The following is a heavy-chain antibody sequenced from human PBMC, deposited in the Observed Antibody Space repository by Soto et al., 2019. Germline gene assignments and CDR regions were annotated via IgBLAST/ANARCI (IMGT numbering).Heavy chain of an antibody. D-gene: IGHD1-26*01. J-gene: IGHJ4*02. CDR2: IFHSGST. CDR1: GASVRSNNR. Sequence: SETLSLTCAVSGASVRSNNRWSWVRQPPGKGLEWIGEIFHSGSTNYNPSLKTRLTISVDKSKNQFSLKLSSVTAADTAIYYCARVYSGSYSDSWGRGTLVTVSS. CDR3: ARVYSGSYSDS. V-gene: IGHV4-4*02.